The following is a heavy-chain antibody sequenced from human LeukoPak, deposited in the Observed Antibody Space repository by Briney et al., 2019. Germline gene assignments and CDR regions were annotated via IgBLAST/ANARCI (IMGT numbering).Heavy chain of an antibody. D-gene: IGHD6-13*01. J-gene: IGHJ5*02. CDR3: ARGRGSSSWFMGPKYNWFDP. CDR2: IYYSGST. Sequence: PSETLSLTCTVSGGSISSSSYYWGWIRQPPGKGLEWIGSIYYSGSTYYNPSLKSRVTISVDMSKNQFSLKLSSVTAADTAVYYCARGRGSSSWFMGPKYNWFDPWGQGTLVTVSS. V-gene: IGHV4-39*01. CDR1: GGSISSSSYY.